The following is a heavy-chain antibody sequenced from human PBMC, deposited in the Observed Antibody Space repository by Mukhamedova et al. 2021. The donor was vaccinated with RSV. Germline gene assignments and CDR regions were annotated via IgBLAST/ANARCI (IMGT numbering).Heavy chain of an antibody. Sequence: QWYQRRVTITADKSTNTAYMELSSLRSEDTAVYYCVRGELLSAFDIWGQGTMVTVSS. CDR3: VRGELLSAFDI. D-gene: IGHD1-26*01. V-gene: IGHV1-69*04. J-gene: IGHJ3*02.